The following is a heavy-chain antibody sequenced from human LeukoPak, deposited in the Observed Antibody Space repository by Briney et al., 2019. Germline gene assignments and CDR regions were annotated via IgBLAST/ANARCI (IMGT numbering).Heavy chain of an antibody. D-gene: IGHD6-13*01. V-gene: IGHV3-21*01. CDR1: GFTFNSYT. J-gene: IGHJ4*02. CDR2: ISSSSSYI. Sequence: GGSLRLSCAASGFTFNSYTMNWVRQAPGKGLEWVSSISSSSSYIYDADSVEGRFTISRDNAKNSLYLQMNSLRTEDTAVYYCARGRLAGYSSSSDFDYWGQGTLVTVSS. CDR3: ARGRLAGYSSSSDFDY.